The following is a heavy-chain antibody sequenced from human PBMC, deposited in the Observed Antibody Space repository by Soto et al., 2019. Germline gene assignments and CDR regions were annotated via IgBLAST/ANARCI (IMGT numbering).Heavy chain of an antibody. Sequence: SVKVSCKASGSGFIRSGIQWVRQAHGQRLEWIGWIVVASGQTNYAQNFRGRVAITRDTSTATAYIELTGLTSEDTAVYFCSADRQDIGVGWWVWGQGTTVTVSS. CDR1: GSGFIRSG. CDR2: IVVASGQT. J-gene: IGHJ6*02. CDR3: SADRQDIGVGWWV. D-gene: IGHD2-15*01. V-gene: IGHV1-58*02.